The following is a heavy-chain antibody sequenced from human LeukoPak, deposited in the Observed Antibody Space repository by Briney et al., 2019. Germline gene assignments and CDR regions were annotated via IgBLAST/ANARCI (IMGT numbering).Heavy chain of an antibody. CDR1: GDSIIGYY. CDR2: IYYSGST. CDR3: ARPSDDSSGYYTYDEYYFDY. Sequence: PSETLSLTCSVSGDSIIGYYWGWIRQPPGKGLEWIGSIYYSGSTFYNPSLKSRVTIFVDTSKNQFSLKLSSVTAADTAVYYCARPSDDSSGYYTYDEYYFDYWGQGTLVTVSS. J-gene: IGHJ4*02. D-gene: IGHD3-22*01. V-gene: IGHV4-39*01.